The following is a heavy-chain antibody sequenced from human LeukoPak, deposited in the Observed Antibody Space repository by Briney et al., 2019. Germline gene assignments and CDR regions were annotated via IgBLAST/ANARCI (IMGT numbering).Heavy chain of an antibody. J-gene: IGHJ3*02. V-gene: IGHV4-61*02. CDR3: AREAQYYDFWEDAFDI. CDR2: IYTSGST. D-gene: IGHD3-3*01. Sequence: SETLSLTCSVSGGSISSGTYYWSWIRQPAGRGLEWIGRIYTSGSTNYNPSLKSRVTISLETSKNQFSLKLSSLTAADTAVYYCAREAQYYDFWEDAFDIWGQGTMVTVSS. CDR1: GGSISSGTYY.